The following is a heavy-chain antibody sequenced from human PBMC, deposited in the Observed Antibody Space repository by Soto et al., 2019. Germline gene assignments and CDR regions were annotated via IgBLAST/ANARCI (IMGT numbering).Heavy chain of an antibody. V-gene: IGHV3-7*03. CDR3: ARLYRGYSYADY. D-gene: IGHD5-18*01. Sequence: EVQLLESGGRLVQPGGSLRLSCVASGFSFSTYPMTWVRQAPGKGLEWVANIKQDGSEKYYVDSVKGRFTISRDNAKNSLYLQMNSLRAEDTAVYYCARLYRGYSYADYWGQGTLVTVSS. J-gene: IGHJ4*02. CDR1: GFSFSTYP. CDR2: IKQDGSEK.